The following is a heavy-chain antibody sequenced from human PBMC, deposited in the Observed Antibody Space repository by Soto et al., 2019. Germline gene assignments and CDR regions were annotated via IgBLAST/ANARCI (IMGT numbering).Heavy chain of an antibody. CDR3: AHGSGGDVYNLGFDY. CDR1: WFSLSTSGVG. D-gene: IGHD3-10*01. CDR2: IYWNDDK. J-gene: IGHJ4*02. Sequence: QITLKESGPTLVKPTQTLTLTCTFSWFSLSTSGVGVGWILQPPGKALEWLALIYWNDDKRYSPTLKSRLTITKDTSKNHVVLTMTNMDPVDTATYYCAHGSGGDVYNLGFDYWGQVTLVTVSS. V-gene: IGHV2-5*01.